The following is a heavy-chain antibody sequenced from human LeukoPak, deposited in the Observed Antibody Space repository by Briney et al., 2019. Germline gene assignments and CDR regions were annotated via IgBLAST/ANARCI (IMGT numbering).Heavy chain of an antibody. CDR3: ARDLLSVDTY. CDR1: GFTFSNAW. D-gene: IGHD3-22*01. V-gene: IGHV3-7*01. Sequence: GGSLRLSCAASGFTFSNAWMSWVRQAPGKGLEWVANIEQDGNEKYYVDSVKGRFTISRDNAKNSVYLQMNSLRAEDTAVYYCARDLLSVDTYWGQGTLVTVSS. J-gene: IGHJ4*02. CDR2: IEQDGNEK.